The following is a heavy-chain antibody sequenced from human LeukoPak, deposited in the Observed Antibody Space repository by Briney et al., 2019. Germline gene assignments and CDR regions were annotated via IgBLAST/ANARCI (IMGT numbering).Heavy chain of an antibody. V-gene: IGHV3-23*01. Sequence: PGGSLRLSCAASGFTFSSYAMSWVRQAPGKGLEWVSAISGSGGSTYYADSVKGRFTISRDNSKNTLYLQMNSLRAEDTAVYYCAKATQPSSTLYYYYYYGMDVWGQGTTVTVSS. J-gene: IGHJ6*02. CDR2: ISGSGGST. D-gene: IGHD2-2*01. CDR3: AKATQPSSTLYYYYYYGMDV. CDR1: GFTFSSYA.